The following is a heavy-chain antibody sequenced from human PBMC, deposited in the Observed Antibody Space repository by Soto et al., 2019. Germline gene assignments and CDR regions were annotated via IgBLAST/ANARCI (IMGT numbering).Heavy chain of an antibody. V-gene: IGHV3-74*01. CDR1: GFIFTNYW. J-gene: IGHJ6*02. CDR2: INSDGNSI. Sequence: GGSLRLSCAASGFIFTNYWMHWVRQAPGKGLVWVSRINSDGNSIDYADSVKGRFTISRDNAKNTLYLQMNSLRAEDTAVYYFTRENYSGMDAWGQGTTVTVSS. CDR3: TRENYSGMDA.